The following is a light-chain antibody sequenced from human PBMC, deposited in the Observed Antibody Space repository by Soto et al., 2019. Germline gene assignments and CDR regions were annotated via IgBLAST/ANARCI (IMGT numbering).Light chain of an antibody. CDR3: QQRSSWWT. CDR2: DAS. CDR1: QSVSTY. V-gene: IGKV3-11*01. Sequence: EIVLTQSPATLSLSPGERATLSCRASQSVSTYLAWYQQKPGQAPRLLIYDASNRATGTPARFSGSGSGTDFTLTISSLEPEDFAVYYCQQRSSWWTFGQGTKVEIK. J-gene: IGKJ1*01.